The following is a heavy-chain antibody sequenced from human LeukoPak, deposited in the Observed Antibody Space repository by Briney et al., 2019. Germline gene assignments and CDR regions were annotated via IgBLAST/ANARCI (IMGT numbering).Heavy chain of an antibody. V-gene: IGHV4-4*07. CDR3: ARENSGSYREFDY. Sequence: PSETLSLTCTVSGGSISSYYWTWIRQPAGKGLDWIGRIYPSGSTNYNPSLKSRVTMSVDTSKNQFSLKLSSVTAADTAVYYCARENSGSYREFDYWGQGTLVTVSS. CDR1: GGSISSYY. CDR2: IYPSGST. D-gene: IGHD1-26*01. J-gene: IGHJ4*02.